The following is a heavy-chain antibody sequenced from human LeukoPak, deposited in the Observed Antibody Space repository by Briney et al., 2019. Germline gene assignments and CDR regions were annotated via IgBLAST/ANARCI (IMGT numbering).Heavy chain of an antibody. CDR2: INHSGST. CDR3: ARGRGPLYWYFDL. V-gene: IGHV4-34*01. J-gene: IGHJ2*01. D-gene: IGHD3-10*01. Sequence: PSETLSLTCAVCGGSFSGYYWSWIRQPPGKGLEWIGEINHSGSTNYNPSLKSRVTISVDTSKNQFSLKLSSVTAADTAVYYCARGRGPLYWYFDLWGRGTLVTVSS. CDR1: GGSFSGYY.